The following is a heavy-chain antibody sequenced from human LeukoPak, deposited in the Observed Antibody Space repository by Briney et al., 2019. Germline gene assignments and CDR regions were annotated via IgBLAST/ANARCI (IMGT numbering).Heavy chain of an antibody. CDR1: GGTFSSYA. J-gene: IGHJ1*01. CDR2: IIPIFGTA. V-gene: IGHV1-69*13. Sequence: SVKVSCKASGGTFSSYAISWVRQAPGQGLEWMGGIIPIFGTANYAQKFQGRVTITADESTSTAYMELSSLRSEDTAVYYCARGPYYDSSGYYYTPGPYFQHWGQGTLVTVSS. D-gene: IGHD3-22*01. CDR3: ARGPYYDSSGYYYTPGPYFQH.